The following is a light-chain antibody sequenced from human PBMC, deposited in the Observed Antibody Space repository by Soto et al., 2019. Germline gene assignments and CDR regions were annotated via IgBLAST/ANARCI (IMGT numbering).Light chain of an antibody. V-gene: IGLV1-47*01. J-gene: IGLJ1*01. Sequence: QSVLTQSPSASGTPGQRVTISCSGSASTIGRNYVYWYQQLPGTAPKLLIYRNSQRPSGVPDRFSGSKSGTSASLAISGLRSEDEADYYCAACDDKLSGFYLFADGPKVTVL. CDR2: RNS. CDR1: ASTIGRNY. CDR3: AACDDKLSGFYL.